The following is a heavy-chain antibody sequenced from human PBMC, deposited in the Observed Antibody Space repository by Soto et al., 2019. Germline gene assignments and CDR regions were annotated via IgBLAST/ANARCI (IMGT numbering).Heavy chain of an antibody. J-gene: IGHJ4*02. D-gene: IGHD1-26*01. V-gene: IGHV3-74*01. Sequence: PGGSLRLSCAASGFAFSRFPMHWVRQPPGKGLVWVSRIDPDGSDTTYADSVKGRFTISRDNVKNIVYLQMSSLRAEDTALYYCATMAGTYPYWGQGTLVTVSS. CDR2: IDPDGSDT. CDR3: ATMAGTYPY. CDR1: GFAFSRFP.